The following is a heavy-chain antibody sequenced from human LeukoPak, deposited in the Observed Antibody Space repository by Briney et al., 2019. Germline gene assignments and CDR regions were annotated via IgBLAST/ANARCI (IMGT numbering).Heavy chain of an antibody. J-gene: IGHJ4*02. Sequence: SETLSLTCSVFGGSVSSYYWSWIRQSPGKGLEWIGYIHNSGRTNYNPSLKSRVTGFVDTSKNQVSLRLSSVTAADTAVYYCARHGTISSESYFDYWGQGALVTVSS. CDR1: GGSVSSYY. CDR3: ARHGTISSESYFDY. V-gene: IGHV4-59*08. CDR2: IHNSGRT. D-gene: IGHD1-14*01.